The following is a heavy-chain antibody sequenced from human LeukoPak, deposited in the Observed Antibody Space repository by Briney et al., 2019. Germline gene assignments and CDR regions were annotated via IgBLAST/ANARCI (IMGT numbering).Heavy chain of an antibody. V-gene: IGHV4-34*01. J-gene: IGHJ4*02. D-gene: IGHD2-2*01. CDR2: IYYSGST. CDR1: GGSFSGYY. Sequence: PSETLSLTCAVYGGSFSGYYWGWIRQPPGEGLEWIGNIYYSGSTYYNSSLKSRITISVDTSKNQFSLKLNSVTAADTAVYYCARLSAHCSSSCCYFDCWGQGTLVTVSS. CDR3: ARLSAHCSSSCCYFDC.